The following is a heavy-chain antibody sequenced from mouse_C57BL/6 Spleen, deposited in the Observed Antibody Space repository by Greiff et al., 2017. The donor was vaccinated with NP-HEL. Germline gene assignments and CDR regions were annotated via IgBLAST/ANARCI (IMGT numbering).Heavy chain of an antibody. D-gene: IGHD1-1*01. J-gene: IGHJ2*01. V-gene: IGHV1S81*02. CDR1: GYTFTSYW. Sequence: VQLQQSGAELVKAGASVKMSCKASGYTFTSYWMHWVKQRLGQGLEWFAETNPTNGRTYYNEKFKSKATLTVDKSSSTAYMLLSGTTFEDSAVFYCARIKKIVATYFGYWSQGTTLTVSS. CDR2: TNPTNGRT. CDR3: ARIKKIVATYFGY.